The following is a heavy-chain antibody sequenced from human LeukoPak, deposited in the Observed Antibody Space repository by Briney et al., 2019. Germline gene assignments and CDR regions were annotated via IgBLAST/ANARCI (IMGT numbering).Heavy chain of an antibody. CDR1: GYTFTSYY. CDR2: INPSGGST. V-gene: IGHV1-46*01. J-gene: IGHJ4*02. CDR3: AGEVDYYDSSGHYFD. Sequence: ASVKVSCKASGYTFTSYYMHWVRQAPGQGLEWMRIINPSGGSTSYAQKFQGRVTMTRDTSTSTVYMELSSLRSEDTAVYYCAGEVDYYDSSGHYFDWGQGTLVTVSS. D-gene: IGHD3-22*01.